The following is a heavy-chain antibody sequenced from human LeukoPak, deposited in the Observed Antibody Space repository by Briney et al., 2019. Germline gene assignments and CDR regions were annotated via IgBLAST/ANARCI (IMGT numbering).Heavy chain of an antibody. CDR1: GFTFSSYA. CDR3: ARVSDYDYVWGSYRYNWFDP. CDR2: ISGSGGST. D-gene: IGHD3-16*02. V-gene: IGHV3-23*01. J-gene: IGHJ5*02. Sequence: PGGSLRLSCAASGFTFSSYAMSWVRQAPGKGLEWVSAISGSGGSTYYADSVKGRFTISRDNSKNTLYLQMNSLRAEDTAVYDCARVSDYDYVWGSYRYNWFDPWGQGTLVTVSS.